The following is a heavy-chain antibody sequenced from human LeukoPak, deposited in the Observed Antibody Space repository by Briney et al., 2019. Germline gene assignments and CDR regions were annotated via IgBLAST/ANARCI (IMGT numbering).Heavy chain of an antibody. CDR1: GFTFRSYW. CDR2: INSDGSTT. J-gene: IGHJ4*02. Sequence: GGSLRLSCAASGFTFRSYWMHWVRQAPGKGLVWVSRINSDGSTTSYADSVKGRFTILRDNAKNTLYLQMNSLRVEDTAMYYCAKGPLYYYDSTGYIDYWGQGTLVTVSS. D-gene: IGHD3-22*01. CDR3: AKGPLYYYDSTGYIDY. V-gene: IGHV3-74*01.